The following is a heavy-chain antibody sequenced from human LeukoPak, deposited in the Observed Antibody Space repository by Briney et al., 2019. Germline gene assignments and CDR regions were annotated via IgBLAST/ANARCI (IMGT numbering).Heavy chain of an antibody. V-gene: IGHV3-23*01. D-gene: IGHD2-15*01. CDR3: AKGETEGGGLAHAY. CDR2: ISGRGGST. CDR1: GFTYPNFA. J-gene: IGHJ4*02. Sequence: GGPLRLSCAASGFTYPNFAMSLVRQAPGKGLEWVSAISGRGGSTYYADAVKGRFTISRDNSKNTLYLQMNSLSDEDTAEYYCAKGETEGGGLAHAYWGQGTLVTVSS.